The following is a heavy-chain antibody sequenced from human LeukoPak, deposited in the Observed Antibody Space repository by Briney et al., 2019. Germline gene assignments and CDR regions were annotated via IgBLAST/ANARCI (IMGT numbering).Heavy chain of an antibody. CDR2: IRYVGSNK. CDR3: AKTGYYDSSGYSYYFDY. CDR1: GFTFSSYG. Sequence: GGSLRLSCAASGFTFSSYGMHWVRQAPGKGLEWVAFIRYVGSNKYYADSVKGRFTISRDNSKNTLYLQMNSLRAEDTAVYYCAKTGYYDSSGYSYYFDYWGQGTLVTVSS. V-gene: IGHV3-30*02. D-gene: IGHD3-22*01. J-gene: IGHJ4*02.